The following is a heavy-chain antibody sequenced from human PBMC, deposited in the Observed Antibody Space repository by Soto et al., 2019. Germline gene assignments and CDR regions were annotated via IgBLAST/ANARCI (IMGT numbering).Heavy chain of an antibody. V-gene: IGHV3-23*01. J-gene: IGHJ4*02. D-gene: IGHD6-13*01. CDR3: AKEHHYSSSWSEFDY. CDR2: ISGSGVST. Sequence: EVQLLESGGGLVQPGGSLRLSCAASGFTFSSYAMSWVRQAPGKGLEWVSAISGSGVSTYYADSVKGRFTISRDNSKNTRYLKMNSLSAEDTAVYYCAKEHHYSSSWSEFDYWGQATLVIVSS. CDR1: GFTFSSYA.